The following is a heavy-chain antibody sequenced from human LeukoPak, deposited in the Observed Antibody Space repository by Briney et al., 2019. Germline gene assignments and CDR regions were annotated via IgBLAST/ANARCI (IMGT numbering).Heavy chain of an antibody. Sequence: GSLRLSCAASGFTFSSYSMNWVRQAPGNGLEWVSSISSSSSYIYYADSVKGRFTISRNNAKHSLYLQMNSLRAEDTAVYYCAREPSGTAIDYWGQGTLVTVSS. CDR3: AREPSGTAIDY. V-gene: IGHV3-21*01. CDR2: ISSSSSYI. D-gene: IGHD1-1*01. J-gene: IGHJ4*02. CDR1: GFTFSSYS.